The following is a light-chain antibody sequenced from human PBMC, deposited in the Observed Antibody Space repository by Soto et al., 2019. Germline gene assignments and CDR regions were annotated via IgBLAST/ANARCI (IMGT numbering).Light chain of an antibody. CDR3: ETWDLCLNAVV. CDR1: SSNIGDKY. V-gene: IGLV1-51*02. Sequence: QSVLTQPPSVSAAPGQKVTISCSGSSSNIGDKYVSWYQQVPGTAPKLLIYENDKRPSEIPDRFSGSKSGTSATLGIVGLQTGDEADYYCETWDLCLNAVVFGGGTKLTVL. CDR2: END. J-gene: IGLJ3*02.